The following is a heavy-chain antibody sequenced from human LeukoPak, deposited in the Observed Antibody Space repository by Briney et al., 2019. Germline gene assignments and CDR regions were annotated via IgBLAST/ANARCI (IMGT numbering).Heavy chain of an antibody. CDR2: IYYTGSS. D-gene: IGHD3-22*01. V-gene: IGHV4-59*01. Sequence: SETLSLTCTVSGGSINNYYWSWIRQPPGKGLEWIGYIYYTGSSNYNPSLKSRLTMSVDTSKNQFSLKLSSVTAADTAVYYCARGSLVIFDYWGQGALVTVSS. J-gene: IGHJ4*02. CDR3: ARGSLVIFDY. CDR1: GGSINNYY.